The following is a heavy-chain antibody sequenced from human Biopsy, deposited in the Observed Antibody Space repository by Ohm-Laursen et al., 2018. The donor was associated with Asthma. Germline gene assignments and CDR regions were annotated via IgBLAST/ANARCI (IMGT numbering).Heavy chain of an antibody. V-gene: IGHV3-30*03. D-gene: IGHD2-15*01. CDR2: ISFDGRNK. CDR3: ARVDGVVEAATRLGGMDV. J-gene: IGHJ6*02. Sequence: RSLRLSCTASGFTFSSFGMHWVRQTPAKGLEWVAVISFDGRNKYYADSVKGRFTISRDNSKNTLYLQMTSLSAEDSAVYYCARVDGVVEAATRLGGMDVWGQGTTVTVSS. CDR1: GFTFSSFG.